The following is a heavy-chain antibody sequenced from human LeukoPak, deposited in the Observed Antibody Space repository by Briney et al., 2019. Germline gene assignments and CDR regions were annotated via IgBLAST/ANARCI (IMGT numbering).Heavy chain of an antibody. CDR2: IYYSGST. V-gene: IGHV4-59*01. D-gene: IGHD2-15*01. J-gene: IGHJ4*02. Sequence: PSETLSLTCTVSGGSISSYYWSWIRQPPGKGLEWIGYIYYSGSTNYSPSLKSRVTISVDTSKNQFSLKLSSVTAADTAVYYCARDGKEGYFDYWGQGTLVTVSS. CDR1: GGSISSYY. CDR3: ARDGKEGYFDY.